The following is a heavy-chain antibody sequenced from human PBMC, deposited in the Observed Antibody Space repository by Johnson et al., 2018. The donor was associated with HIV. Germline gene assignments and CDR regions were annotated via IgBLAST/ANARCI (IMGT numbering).Heavy chain of an antibody. D-gene: IGHD2-21*02. V-gene: IGHV3-66*01. CDR1: EFTVSSNY. J-gene: IGHJ3*01. CDR2: IYSDGST. CDR3: TRGGGAYCGGDCLRTFDV. Sequence: EVQLVESGGGLVQPGGSLRLSCAASEFTVSSNYLSWVRKAPGKGLEWVSVIYSDGSTYYADSVKGRFSISRDNSKNTLYLQMNSLTADDTAVYYCTRGGGAYCGGDCLRTFDVWGQGTMVTASS.